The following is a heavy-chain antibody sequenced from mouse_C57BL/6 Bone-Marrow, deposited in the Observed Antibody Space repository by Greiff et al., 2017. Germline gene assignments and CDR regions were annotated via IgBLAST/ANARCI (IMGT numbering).Heavy chain of an antibody. D-gene: IGHD2-4*01. V-gene: IGHV1-19*01. CDR1: GYTFTDYY. J-gene: IGHJ4*01. CDR3: ARPYYDYDYAMDY. CDR2: INPYNGGT. Sequence: EVQLQQSGPVLVKPGASVKMSCKASGYTFTDYYMNWVKQSHGKSLEWIGVINPYNGGTSYNQKFKGKATLTVDKSSSTAYMELNSLTSEDSAVYYCARPYYDYDYAMDYWGQGTSVTVSS.